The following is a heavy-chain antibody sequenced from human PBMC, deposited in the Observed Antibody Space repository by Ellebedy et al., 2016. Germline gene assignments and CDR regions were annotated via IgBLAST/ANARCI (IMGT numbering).Heavy chain of an antibody. Sequence: GGSLRLSXTASGFSLSSYSMNWVRQAPGKGLEWLGYISASRKTISYGDSMKGRSTISRDNSKNTLSLQMNSLRDEDTAVYYCAQHPVQAVTEEGYGMDVWGQGTTVTVS. CDR2: ISASRKTI. J-gene: IGHJ6*02. CDR3: AQHPVQAVTEEGYGMDV. V-gene: IGHV3-48*02. CDR1: GFSLSSYS. D-gene: IGHD6-19*01.